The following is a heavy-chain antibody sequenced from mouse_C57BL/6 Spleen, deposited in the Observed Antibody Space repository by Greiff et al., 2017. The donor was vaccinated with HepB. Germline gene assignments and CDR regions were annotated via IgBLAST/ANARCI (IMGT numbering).Heavy chain of an antibody. V-gene: IGHV1-18*01. CDR3: ARRVDYEGYWYFDV. J-gene: IGHJ1*03. Sequence: VQLQQSGPELVKPGASVKIPCKASGYTFTDYNMDWVKQSHGKSLEWIGDINPNNGGTIYNQKFKGKATLTVDKSSSTAYMELRSLTSEDTAVYYCARRVDYEGYWYFDVWGTGTTVTVSS. D-gene: IGHD2-4*01. CDR1: GYTFTDYN. CDR2: INPNNGGT.